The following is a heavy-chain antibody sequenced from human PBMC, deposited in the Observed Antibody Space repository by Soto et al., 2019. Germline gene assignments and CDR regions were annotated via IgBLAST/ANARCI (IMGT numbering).Heavy chain of an antibody. Sequence: QVQLVQSGAEVKKPGASVKVSCKASGYTFTSYDINWVRQATGQGLEWMGWMNSNSGNTGYAQKFQGRVTMTRNTSISTAYMELSSLRSEDTAVYYCARGNTAMTNYYYGMDVWGQGTTVTVSS. V-gene: IGHV1-8*01. CDR2: MNSNSGNT. CDR1: GYTFTSYD. D-gene: IGHD5-18*01. CDR3: ARGNTAMTNYYYGMDV. J-gene: IGHJ6*02.